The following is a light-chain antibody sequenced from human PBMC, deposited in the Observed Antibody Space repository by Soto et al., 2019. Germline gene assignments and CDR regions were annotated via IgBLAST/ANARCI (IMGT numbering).Light chain of an antibody. V-gene: IGLV1-40*01. Sequence: QSVLTQPPSVSGAPGQGVTISCTGSSSNLGAGFDVHWYQQLPGTAPKLLMYGNNNRPSGVPDRFSGSRSGTSASLAITGRQTEDEGDYFCAAWDDRLSRVVFGGGTKVTVL. CDR3: AAWDDRLSRVV. CDR2: GNN. CDR1: SSNLGAGFD. J-gene: IGLJ3*02.